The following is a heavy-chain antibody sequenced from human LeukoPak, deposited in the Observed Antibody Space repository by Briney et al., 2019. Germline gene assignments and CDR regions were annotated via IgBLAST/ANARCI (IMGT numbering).Heavy chain of an antibody. D-gene: IGHD1-14*01. CDR1: GASISSGSYY. J-gene: IGHJ6*03. V-gene: IGHV4-61*02. CDR2: IYTSGST. Sequence: PSETLSLTCTVSGASISSGSYYWSWIRQPAGKGLEWIGRIYTSGSTNYNPSLKSRVTISVDTSKNQFSLKLSSVTAADTAVYYCAGRTLPPPSDYYMDVWGKGTTVTISS. CDR3: AGRTLPPPSDYYMDV.